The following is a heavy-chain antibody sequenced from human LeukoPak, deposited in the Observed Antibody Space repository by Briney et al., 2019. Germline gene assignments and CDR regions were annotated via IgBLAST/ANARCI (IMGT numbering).Heavy chain of an antibody. D-gene: IGHD6-13*01. CDR3: VRAAAGGWFFQH. J-gene: IGHJ1*01. CDR1: RDNVSNNSAA. Sequence: SQTLSLTCALSRDNVSNNSAAWNWIRPSPSSGLEWLGRTYYRSKQYNDYALSVKSRITINPDTSKNQFSLHLNSVTPDDTAVYYCVRAAAGGWFFQHWGQGTLVTVSS. V-gene: IGHV6-1*01. CDR2: TYYRSKQYN.